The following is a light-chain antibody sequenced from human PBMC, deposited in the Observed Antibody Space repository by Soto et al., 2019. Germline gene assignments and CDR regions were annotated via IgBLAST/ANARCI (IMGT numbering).Light chain of an antibody. Sequence: QSVLTQPPSASGSPGQSVTISCTGTSSDVGGYNYVSWYQQHPGKAPKVMIYEVSKRPSGVPDRFSGSKSGNTASLTVSGLQAEDEADYYCSSYAGSNNLGVFGTGTKVTLL. CDR3: SSYAGSNNLGV. CDR2: EVS. V-gene: IGLV2-8*01. CDR1: SSDVGGYNY. J-gene: IGLJ1*01.